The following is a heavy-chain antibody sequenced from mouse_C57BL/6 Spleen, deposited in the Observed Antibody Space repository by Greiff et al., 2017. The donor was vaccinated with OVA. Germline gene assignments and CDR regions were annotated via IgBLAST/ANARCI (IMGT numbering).Heavy chain of an antibody. CDR3: MAYGGD. J-gene: IGHJ2*01. Sequence: EVKLVESGGGLVQPGGSMKLSCAASGFTFSDAWMDWVRQSPEKGLEWVAEIRHKANNHASYYAESVKGRFTISRDDSKSSVYLQMNSVRAEDTGIYYCMAYGGDWGQGTTLTVSS. CDR2: IRHKANNHAS. D-gene: IGHD1-1*01. V-gene: IGHV6-6*01. CDR1: GFTFSDAW.